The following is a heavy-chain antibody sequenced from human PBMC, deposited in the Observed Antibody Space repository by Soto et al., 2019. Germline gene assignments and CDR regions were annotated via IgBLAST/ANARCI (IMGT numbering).Heavy chain of an antibody. CDR1: GGTFSSYA. D-gene: IGHD4-4*01. J-gene: IGHJ3*02. Sequence: QVRLVQSGAEVKKPGSSVKVSCKASGGTFSSYAISWVRQAPGQGLEWMGGIIPIFGTANYAQKFQGRVTITADEFTSTGYMDLSSLRFEDTAVYYCESVISPPAPNYVGDAFDIWGQGTMVTVSS. V-gene: IGHV1-69*01. CDR2: IIPIFGTA. CDR3: ESVISPPAPNYVGDAFDI.